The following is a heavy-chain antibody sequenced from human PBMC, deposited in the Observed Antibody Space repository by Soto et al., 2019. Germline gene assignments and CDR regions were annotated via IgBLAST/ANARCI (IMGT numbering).Heavy chain of an antibody. J-gene: IGHJ3*02. V-gene: IGHV3-23*01. D-gene: IGHD1-26*01. CDR1: GFTLSNYA. CDR2: IDGDGSA. Sequence: EVQLLESGGGLVQPGGSLRLSCVASGFTLSNYAMSWVRQAPGKGLEWVSVIDGDGSAKFADSVKGRLTVSRDNSKNTWYLQMDILSAADTAIYYCAKVAVSYIGIYDPFDIWGRGTMVTVSS. CDR3: AKVAVSYIGIYDPFDI.